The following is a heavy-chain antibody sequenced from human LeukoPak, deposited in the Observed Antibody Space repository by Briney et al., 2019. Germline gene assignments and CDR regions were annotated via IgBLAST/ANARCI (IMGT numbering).Heavy chain of an antibody. CDR1: GFTFSDYN. CDR2: ISRSGSTK. J-gene: IGHJ6*03. V-gene: IGHV3-11*01. D-gene: IGHD2-15*01. Sequence: GGSLRLSCAASGFTFSDYNMRWIRQVPGKGLEWASSISRSGSTKYYADSVKGRFTISRDNAKNSLFLQMNSLRAEDTAVYYCARVLRYCSGGNCYSGGLGYMDVWGKGTTVTISS. CDR3: ARVLRYCSGGNCYSGGLGYMDV.